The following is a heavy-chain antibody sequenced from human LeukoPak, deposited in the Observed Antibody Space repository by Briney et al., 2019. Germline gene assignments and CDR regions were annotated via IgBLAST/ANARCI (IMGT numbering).Heavy chain of an antibody. CDR3: AKDPSGSGSVVVPADYYFDY. CDR1: GFTFNSYG. Sequence: GGSLRLSCAASGFTFNSYGMHWVRQAPGKGLEWVAFIRYYTDSVKGRFTISRDNSKNTLYLQMNSLRAEDTAVYYCAKDPSGSGSVVVPADYYFDYWGQGTLVTVSS. V-gene: IGHV3-30*02. J-gene: IGHJ4*02. CDR2: IR. D-gene: IGHD2-2*01.